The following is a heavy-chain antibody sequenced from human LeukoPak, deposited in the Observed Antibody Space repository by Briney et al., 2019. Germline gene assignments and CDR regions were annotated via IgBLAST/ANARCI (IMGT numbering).Heavy chain of an antibody. V-gene: IGHV2-5*02. J-gene: IGHJ4*02. Sequence: SGPTLVKPTQTLTLTCTFSGFSLTTSGVGVGWIRQPPGKALEWLALIFWDDDKRYSPSLKSRLTITKDTSKNQVVLTMTNMDPVDTATYYCAHRLYCNSGSYGPFDYWGQGTLVTVSS. CDR1: GFSLTTSGVG. CDR3: AHRLYCNSGSYGPFDY. D-gene: IGHD3-10*01. CDR2: IFWDDDK.